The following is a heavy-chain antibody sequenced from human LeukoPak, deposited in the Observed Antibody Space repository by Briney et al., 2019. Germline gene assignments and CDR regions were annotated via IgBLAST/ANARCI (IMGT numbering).Heavy chain of an antibody. CDR1: GYTFTSYY. V-gene: IGHV1-46*01. CDR2: INPSGGST. CDR3: ARSETTTDAFDI. Sequence: ASVKVSCKASGYTFTSYYMHWVRQAPGQGLEWMGIINPSGGSTSYAQRFQGRVTMTRDTSTSTVYMELSSLRSEDTAVYYCARSETTTDAFDIWGQGTMVTVSS. J-gene: IGHJ3*02. D-gene: IGHD4-17*01.